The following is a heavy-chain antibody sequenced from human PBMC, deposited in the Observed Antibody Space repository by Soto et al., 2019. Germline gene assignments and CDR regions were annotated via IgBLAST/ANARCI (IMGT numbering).Heavy chain of an antibody. CDR3: AREWSAAGNYYGMDV. V-gene: IGHV1-8*01. D-gene: IGHD6-13*01. J-gene: IGHJ6*02. CDR2: MNTNNGYT. CDR1: GYTFTSYD. Sequence: GASVKVSCKTSGYTFTSYDINWVRQASGQGLEWVGWMNTNNGYTAYAPKFQGRVTVTRNTSIRTVYMELSSLRSEDTAVYYCAREWSAAGNYYGMDVCGQGTTDTVSS.